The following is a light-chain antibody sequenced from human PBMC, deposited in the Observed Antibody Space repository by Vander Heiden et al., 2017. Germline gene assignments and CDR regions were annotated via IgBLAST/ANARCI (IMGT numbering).Light chain of an antibody. CDR2: KAS. CDR3: QQNNAYPLT. V-gene: IGKV1-5*03. J-gene: IGKJ4*01. CDR1: QYIADF. Sequence: THMTQSPSTLSASVGDTVTITCRASQYIADFLAWYQQKPGKAPKLLIYKASNLQSGVPSRFSGSGSGTEFTLTISSLQPDDFATYSCQQNNAYPLTFGWGTNVEI.